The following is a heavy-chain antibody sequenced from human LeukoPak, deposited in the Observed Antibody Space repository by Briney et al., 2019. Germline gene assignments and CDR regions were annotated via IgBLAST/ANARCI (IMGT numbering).Heavy chain of an antibody. CDR2: ICSSCSYI. V-gene: IGHV3-21*01. D-gene: IGHD6-6*01. CDR1: GFTFSSYS. Sequence: GGSLTLSCAASGFTFSSYSMNWVRQAPAKGLERVSSICSSCSYIYYADSVKGRFTISRDNAKNSLYLQMTSLRAEDTAVYYCARAPYSSASGGDWFDPWGQGTLVTVSS. J-gene: IGHJ5*02. CDR3: ARAPYSSASGGDWFDP.